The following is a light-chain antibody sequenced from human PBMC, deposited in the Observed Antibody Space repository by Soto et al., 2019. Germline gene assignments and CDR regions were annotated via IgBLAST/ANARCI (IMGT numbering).Light chain of an antibody. CDR3: QQYNSYWT. V-gene: IGKV1-5*01. Sequence: MTQSPSSLSACVGDRVTITCRASQSIARFLNWYQQKPGKAPKLLIYDASSLESGVPSRFSGSGSGTEFTLTISSLQPDDFATYYCQQYNSYWTFGQGTKVDIK. J-gene: IGKJ1*01. CDR1: QSIARF. CDR2: DAS.